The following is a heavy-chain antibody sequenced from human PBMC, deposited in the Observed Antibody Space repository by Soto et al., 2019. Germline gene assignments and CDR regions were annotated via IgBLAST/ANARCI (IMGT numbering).Heavy chain of an antibody. CDR1: GYTFTIYA. V-gene: IGHV1-3*01. D-gene: IGHD3-3*01. J-gene: IGHJ4*02. CDR2: FNAGNGNT. Sequence: GASVTVSCKASGYTFTIYAMHWVRQAHGQRLEWMGWFNAGNGNTKYSQNFQGRVTITRDTSASTAYMELSSLRSEDTAVYYCARDLSPTIFGVISHTSFDYWGQGTLVTVSS. CDR3: ARDLSPTIFGVISHTSFDY.